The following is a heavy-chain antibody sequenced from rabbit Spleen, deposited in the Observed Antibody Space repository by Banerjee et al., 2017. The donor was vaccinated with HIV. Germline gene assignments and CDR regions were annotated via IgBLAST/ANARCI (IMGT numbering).Heavy chain of an antibody. CDR1: GFSFSNSAF. CDR2: IYTGSSGST. J-gene: IGHJ6*01. Sequence: QSLEEYGGDLVKPGASLTLTCTASGFSFSNSAFIYWVRQAPGKGLEWIASIYTGSSGSTYSAIWAKGRFTISKTSSTTVTLQMTSLTVADTATYFCARDTASSFSSYGMDLWGPGTLVTVS. CDR3: ARDTASSFSSYGMDL. D-gene: IGHD8-1*01. V-gene: IGHV1S40*01.